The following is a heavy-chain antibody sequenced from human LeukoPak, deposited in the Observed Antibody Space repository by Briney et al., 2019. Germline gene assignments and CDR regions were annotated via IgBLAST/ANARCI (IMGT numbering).Heavy chain of an antibody. V-gene: IGHV1-69*13. Sequence: SVKVSCKASGGTFSSYAISWVRQAPGQGLEWMGGIIPIFGTANYAQKFQGRVTITADESTSTAYMELSSLRSEDTAVYYCASLVVPAEYYYYGMDVWGQGTTVTVS. J-gene: IGHJ6*02. CDR1: GGTFSSYA. CDR3: ASLVVPAEYYYYGMDV. D-gene: IGHD2-2*01. CDR2: IIPIFGTA.